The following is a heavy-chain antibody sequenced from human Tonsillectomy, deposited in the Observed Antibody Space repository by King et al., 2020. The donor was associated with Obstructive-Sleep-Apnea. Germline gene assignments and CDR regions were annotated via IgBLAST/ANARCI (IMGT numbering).Heavy chain of an antibody. D-gene: IGHD5/OR15-5a*01. CDR1: GDTLTKLS. Sequence: VQLVQSGTEVKKPGASVKVSCKVSGDTLTKLSIHWVRQAPGKGLEWMGGFNPEDAETIYAQNFQGRVTMTEDTSKDTAYMELSSLRSEDTAVYYCATLLDIVSAFSFEQWGQGTLVTVSA. CDR3: ATLLDIVSAFSFEQ. V-gene: IGHV1-24*01. J-gene: IGHJ4*02. CDR2: FNPEDAET.